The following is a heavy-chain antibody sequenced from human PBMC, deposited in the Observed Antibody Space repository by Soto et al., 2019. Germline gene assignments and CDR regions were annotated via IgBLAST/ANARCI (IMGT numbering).Heavy chain of an antibody. CDR2: IKQDGSEK. Sequence: QSGGSLRLSCAASGFTFSSYWMSWVRQAPGKGLEWVANIKQDGSEKYYVDSVKGRFTISRDNAKNSLYLQMNSLRAEDTAVYYCASGYSYALFDYWGQGTLVTVSS. CDR1: GFTFSSYW. CDR3: ASGYSYALFDY. J-gene: IGHJ4*02. V-gene: IGHV3-7*01. D-gene: IGHD5-18*01.